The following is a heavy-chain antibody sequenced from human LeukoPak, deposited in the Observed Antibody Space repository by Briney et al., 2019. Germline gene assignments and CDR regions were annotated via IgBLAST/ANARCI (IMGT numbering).Heavy chain of an antibody. CDR3: ARPLSYGSWFDP. CDR1: GYSISSGYY. V-gene: IGHV4-38-2*01. CDR2: IYHSGST. D-gene: IGHD4-17*01. J-gene: IGHJ5*02. Sequence: PSETLSLTCAVSGYSISSGYYWGWIRQPPGKGLEWIANIYHSGSTYYNPSPKSRITISVDTSKNQFSLKLSSVTAADTAVYYCARPLSYGSWFDPWGQGTLVTVSS.